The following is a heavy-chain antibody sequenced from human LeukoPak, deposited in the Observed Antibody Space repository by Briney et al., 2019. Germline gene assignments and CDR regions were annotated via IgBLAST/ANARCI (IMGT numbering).Heavy chain of an antibody. CDR3: ARDIETVTRKGGFDY. J-gene: IGHJ4*02. CDR1: GFTFSSYG. V-gene: IGHV3-30*03. D-gene: IGHD4-17*01. Sequence: GRSLKLSCAASGFTFSSYGMHWVRQAPGKGLEWVAVISYDGSNKYYADSVKGRFTISRDNSKNTLYLQMNSLRAEDTAVYYCARDIETVTRKGGFDYWGQGTLVTVSS. CDR2: ISYDGSNK.